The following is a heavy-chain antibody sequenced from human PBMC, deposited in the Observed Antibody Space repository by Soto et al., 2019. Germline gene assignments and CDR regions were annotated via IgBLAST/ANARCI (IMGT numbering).Heavy chain of an antibody. D-gene: IGHD6-19*01. V-gene: IGHV4-59*02. CDR2: IYYSGCT. J-gene: IGHJ4*02. CDR3: ERYSSGWYEPVSGFDY. Sequence: SEPLSLTCSFSGDSVTSHYLSWIRQSPEKGLEWIGYIYYSGCTNYNPSLKSRVTISVDTSKNQFSLKLSSVTAADTAGYYCERYSSGWYEPVSGFDYWGQGTLVTVSP. CDR1: GDSVTSHY.